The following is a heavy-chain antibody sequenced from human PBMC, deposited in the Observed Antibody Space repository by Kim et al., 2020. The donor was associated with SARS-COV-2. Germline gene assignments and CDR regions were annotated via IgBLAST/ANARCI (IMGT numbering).Heavy chain of an antibody. Sequence: ASVKVSCKASGYTFTRYAMTWVRQAPGQGLEWMGWINTNTGNPTYAQGFTGRFVFSLDTSVSTAYLQISSLKAEDTAVYYCARELCSSTRCYADQHDYWGQGTLVTVSS. CDR1: GYTFTRYA. J-gene: IGHJ4*02. CDR2: INTNTGNP. V-gene: IGHV7-4-1*02. CDR3: ARELCSSTRCYADQHDY. D-gene: IGHD2-2*01.